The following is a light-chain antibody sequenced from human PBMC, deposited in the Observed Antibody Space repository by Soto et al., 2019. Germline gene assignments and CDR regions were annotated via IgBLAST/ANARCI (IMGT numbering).Light chain of an antibody. J-gene: IGKJ4*01. CDR1: QSGSNTY. CDR3: QQYGSSLT. Sequence: EIVLTQSPGTLSLSPGERATLSCRASQSGSNTYLAWHQQKRGQAPRLLIYGASSRATGIPDRFSGSGSGTDLTLTISRLEPEDFAVYYWQQYGSSLTFGGETKVEIK. V-gene: IGKV3-20*01. CDR2: GAS.